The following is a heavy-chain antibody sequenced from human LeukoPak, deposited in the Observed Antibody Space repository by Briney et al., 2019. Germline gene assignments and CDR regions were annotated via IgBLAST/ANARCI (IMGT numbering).Heavy chain of an antibody. D-gene: IGHD1-26*01. J-gene: IGHJ3*02. V-gene: IGHV3-23*01. CDR1: TFSFRNFA. Sequence: GGSLRLSCAASTFSFRNFAMSWVRLAPGKGLEWVSGISDSGHRTDYADSEEGRFTISRANSKNNLYLQMDSLRAEDTDLYYCARKKWEPTSNDAFDIWGQGTMVTVSS. CDR3: ARKKWEPTSNDAFDI. CDR2: ISDSGHRT.